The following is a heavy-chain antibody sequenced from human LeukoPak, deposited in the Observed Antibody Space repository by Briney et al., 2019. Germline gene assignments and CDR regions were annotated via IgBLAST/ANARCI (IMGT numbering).Heavy chain of an antibody. J-gene: IGHJ6*02. V-gene: IGHV4-4*07. Sequence: SDTLSLTCTVSGDSISNYYWIWILQPAAKGLEWIGRIYSSGITNYSPSLKSRVTMSVDVSKTQFSLKVTSVTAADTAVYYCARNAVLSDSGYGMDAWGQGTTVTVSS. CDR2: IYSSGIT. D-gene: IGHD3-9*01. CDR1: GDSISNYY. CDR3: ARNAVLSDSGYGMDA.